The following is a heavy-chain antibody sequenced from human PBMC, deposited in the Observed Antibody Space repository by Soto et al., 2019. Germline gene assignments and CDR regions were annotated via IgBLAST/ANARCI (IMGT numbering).Heavy chain of an antibody. V-gene: IGHV6-1*01. CDR3: ARDTIIAVAPRGYYYYGMDV. D-gene: IGHD6-19*01. Sequence: PSQTLSLTCAISGDSVSSNSAAWDWIRQSPSRGLEWLGRTYYRSKWYNDYAVSVKSRITINPDTSKNQFSLQLNSVTPEDTAVYYCARDTIIAVAPRGYYYYGMDVWCQGTTVTVYS. J-gene: IGHJ6*02. CDR2: TYYRSKWYN. CDR1: GDSVSSNSAA.